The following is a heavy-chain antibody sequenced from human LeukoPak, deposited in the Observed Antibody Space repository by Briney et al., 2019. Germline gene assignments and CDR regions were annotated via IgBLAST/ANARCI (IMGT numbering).Heavy chain of an antibody. CDR2: ISAYNGNT. V-gene: IGHV1-18*01. CDR3: ARRRMVSGSYWPGHNNWFDP. CDR1: GYTFTSYD. D-gene: IGHD3-10*01. Sequence: ASVKVSCKASGYTFTSYDINWVRQATGQGLEWMGWISAYNGNTNYAQKLQGRVTMTTDTSTSTAYMELRSLRSDDTAVYYCARRRMVSGSYWPGHNNWFDPWGQGTLVTVSS. J-gene: IGHJ5*02.